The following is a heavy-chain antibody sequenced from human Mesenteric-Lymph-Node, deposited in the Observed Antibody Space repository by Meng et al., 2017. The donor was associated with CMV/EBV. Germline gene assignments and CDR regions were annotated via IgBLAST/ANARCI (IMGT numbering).Heavy chain of an antibody. D-gene: IGHD2-21*01. J-gene: IGHJ5*02. Sequence: CSASGFTFNTFAMHWVRQAPGKGLEWVAFIRSDGGLEYYAESIKGRFTVSRDNSKDTLYLHLNSLRAEDTAVYYCAKDRPHILGLDPWGQGTLVTVSS. CDR1: GFTFNTFA. V-gene: IGHV3-30*02. CDR2: IRSDGGLE. CDR3: AKDRPHILGLDP.